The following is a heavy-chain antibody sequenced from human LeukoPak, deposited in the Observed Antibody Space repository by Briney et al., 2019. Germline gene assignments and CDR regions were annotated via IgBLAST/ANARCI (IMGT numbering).Heavy chain of an antibody. D-gene: IGHD4-23*01. V-gene: IGHV1-18*01. CDR3: ARAHDYGGNQAFDY. J-gene: IGHJ4*02. CDR1: GYTFIRYG. CDR2: ISAYNGNT. Sequence: ASVKVSCKASGYTFIRYGISWVRQAPGQGLEWMGWISAYNGNTNYAQKLQGRVTMTTDTSTSTAYMELRSLRSDDTAVYYCARAHDYGGNQAFDYWGQGTLVTVSS.